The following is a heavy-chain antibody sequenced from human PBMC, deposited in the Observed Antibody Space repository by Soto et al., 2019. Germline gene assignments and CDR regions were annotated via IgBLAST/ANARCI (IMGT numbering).Heavy chain of an antibody. Sequence: GASVKVSCKASGYTFTSYGISWVRQAPGQGLEWMGWISAYNGNTNYAQKLQGRVTMTTDTSTSTAYMELRSLRSDDTAVYYFARNRRIAVAGAVYYYYYMDVWGKGTTVTVSS. D-gene: IGHD6-19*01. V-gene: IGHV1-18*01. CDR3: ARNRRIAVAGAVYYYYYMDV. J-gene: IGHJ6*03. CDR1: GYTFTSYG. CDR2: ISAYNGNT.